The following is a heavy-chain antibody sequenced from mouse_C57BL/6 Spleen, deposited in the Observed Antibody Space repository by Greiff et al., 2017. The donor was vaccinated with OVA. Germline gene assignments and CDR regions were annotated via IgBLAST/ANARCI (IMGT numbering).Heavy chain of an antibody. CDR1: GYTFTDYN. J-gene: IGHJ3*01. V-gene: IGHV1-18*01. CDR3: ARRGLGRSFAY. CDR2: INPNNGGT. Sequence: VHVKQSGPELVKPGASVKIPCKASGYTFTDYNMDWVKQSHGKSLEWIGDINPNNGGTIYNQKFKGKATLTVDKSSSTAYMELRSLTSEDTAVYYCARRGLGRSFAYWGQGTLVTVSA. D-gene: IGHD4-1*01.